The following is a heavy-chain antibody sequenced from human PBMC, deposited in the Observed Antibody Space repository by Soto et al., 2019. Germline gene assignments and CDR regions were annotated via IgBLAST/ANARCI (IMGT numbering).Heavy chain of an antibody. D-gene: IGHD6-19*01. J-gene: IGHJ4*02. CDR1: GFTFSSYG. CDR2: ISYDGSNK. Sequence: QVQLVESGGGVVQPGRSLRLSCAASGFTFSSYGMHWVRQAPGKGLEWVAVISYDGSNKYYADSVKGRFTISRDNSKNKLYLQMNSLRAEDTAVYYCAKDRIAVDGVFDYWGQGTLVTVSS. V-gene: IGHV3-30*18. CDR3: AKDRIAVDGVFDY.